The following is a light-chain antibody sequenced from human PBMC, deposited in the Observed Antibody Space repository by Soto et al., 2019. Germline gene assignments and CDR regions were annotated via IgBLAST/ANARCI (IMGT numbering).Light chain of an antibody. CDR3: QQYNNWPLT. Sequence: EIVMTQSPATLSVSPGERATLSCRTSQSVSSNFAWYQQKPGQAPRLLIYGASTRATGIPARFSGGGSGTEFTLTISSLQSEDFAVYYCQQYNNWPLTFGQGTKVEI. V-gene: IGKV3-15*01. CDR2: GAS. CDR1: QSVSSN. J-gene: IGKJ1*01.